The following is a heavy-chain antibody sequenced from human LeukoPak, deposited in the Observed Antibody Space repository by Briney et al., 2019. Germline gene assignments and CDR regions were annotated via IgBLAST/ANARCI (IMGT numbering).Heavy chain of an antibody. CDR3: AGGLYDFWSGYSIGNWFDP. Sequence: GASVKVSCKASGYTFTSYGISWVRQAPGQGLEWMGWISAYNGNTNYAQKLQGRVTMTTDTSTSTAYMELRSLRSDDTAVYYCAGGLYDFWSGYSIGNWFDPWGQGTLVTVSS. V-gene: IGHV1-18*01. CDR1: GYTFTSYG. D-gene: IGHD3-3*01. J-gene: IGHJ5*02. CDR2: ISAYNGNT.